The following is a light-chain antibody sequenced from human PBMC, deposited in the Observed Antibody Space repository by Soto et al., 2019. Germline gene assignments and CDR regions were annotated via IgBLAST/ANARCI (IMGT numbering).Light chain of an antibody. V-gene: IGKV1-33*01. CDR1: QNINNY. Sequence: SQMPQSPSSLSASVGDRVTITCQASQNINNYLNWYQQKPGRAPKLLIYDASNLEAGVPSRFRGSGSGTDFTFTISRLQPEDIATYYRQQYENLPTFGQGTRLE. J-gene: IGKJ5*01. CDR2: DAS. CDR3: QQYENLPT.